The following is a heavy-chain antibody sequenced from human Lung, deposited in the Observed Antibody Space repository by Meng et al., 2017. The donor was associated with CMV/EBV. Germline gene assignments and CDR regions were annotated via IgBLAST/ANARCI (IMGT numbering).Heavy chain of an antibody. J-gene: IGHJ5*02. Sequence: ASVXVSXKASGYTFTGYYMHWVRQAPGQGLEWMGWINPNSGGTNYAQKFQGRVTMTRDTSISTAYMELSRLRSDDTAVYYCARVYGSGINWFDPWGQGTLVTVSS. D-gene: IGHD3-10*01. V-gene: IGHV1-2*02. CDR2: INPNSGGT. CDR3: ARVYGSGINWFDP. CDR1: GYTFTGYY.